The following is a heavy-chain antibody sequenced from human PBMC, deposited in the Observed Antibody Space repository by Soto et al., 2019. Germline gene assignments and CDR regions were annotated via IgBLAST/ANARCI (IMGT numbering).Heavy chain of an antibody. J-gene: IGHJ4*02. D-gene: IGHD3-3*02. CDR2: IYYSGST. Sequence: SETLSLTCTVSGGSISSSSYYWGWIRQPPGKGLEWIGSIYYSGSTYYNPSLKSRVTISVDTSKNQFSLKLSSVTAADTAVYYCARHAAPIFGVVVYVDNLCQGTLVKVSS. CDR3: ARHAAPIFGVVVYVDN. CDR1: GGSISSSSYY. V-gene: IGHV4-39*01.